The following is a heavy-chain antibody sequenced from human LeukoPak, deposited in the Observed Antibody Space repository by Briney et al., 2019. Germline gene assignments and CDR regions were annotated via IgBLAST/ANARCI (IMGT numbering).Heavy chain of an antibody. CDR2: IYYSGST. CDR1: AGSISSGGYY. V-gene: IGHV4-31*03. D-gene: IGHD5-24*01. J-gene: IGHJ4*02. CDR3: ASSRAGYLFDY. Sequence: SQTLSLTCTVSAGSISSGGYYWSWIRQHPGKGLEWIGYIYYSGSTYYNPSLKSRLSISVDASQNQFSPKLSSVTAADTAVYYCASSRAGYLFDYWGRGTLVTVSS.